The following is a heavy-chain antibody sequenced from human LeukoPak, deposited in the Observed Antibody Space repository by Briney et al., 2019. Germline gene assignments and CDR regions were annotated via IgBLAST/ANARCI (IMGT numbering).Heavy chain of an antibody. Sequence: SETLSLTCTVSGYSISSGYYWGWIRQPPGKGLEWIGTIYHSGTTYYNPSLKSRVTISVDTSKNQFSLNLSSVTAADTAVYYCARSIVGATGYFDYWGQGTLVTVSS. CDR1: GYSISSGYY. CDR2: IYHSGTT. CDR3: ARSIVGATGYFDY. V-gene: IGHV4-38-2*02. D-gene: IGHD1-26*01. J-gene: IGHJ4*02.